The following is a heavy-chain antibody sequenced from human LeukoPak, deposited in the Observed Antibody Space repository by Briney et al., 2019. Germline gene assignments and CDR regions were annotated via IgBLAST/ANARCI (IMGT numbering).Heavy chain of an antibody. D-gene: IGHD5-24*01. CDR1: GFTFSSNW. J-gene: IGHJ5*02. Sequence: PGGSLRLSCAASGFTFSSNWMSWVRQGPGKGLEGVANIKQDGSEKYYVDSVKGRFTISRDNAKNSLYLQMNSLRAEDTAVYYCARSRDGYKPVGFDPWGQGTLVTVSS. CDR2: IKQDGSEK. V-gene: IGHV3-7*01. CDR3: ARSRDGYKPVGFDP.